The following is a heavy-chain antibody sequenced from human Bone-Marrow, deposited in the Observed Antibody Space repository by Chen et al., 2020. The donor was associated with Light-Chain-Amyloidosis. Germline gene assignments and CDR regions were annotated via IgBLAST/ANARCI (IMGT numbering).Heavy chain of an antibody. V-gene: IGHV3-21*01. D-gene: IGHD1-26*01. CDR3: ARGGSYYYFDY. CDR2: ISRISSHI. CDR1: GFTFSSYT. J-gene: IGHJ4*02. Sequence: EVQLVESGGGLVKPGGSLRLSCVASGFTFSSYTMNWVRQTPGRGLEWVSSISRISSHIYSADSMRGRFTISRDNAKNSLYLQMNNLRAEDTAVYYCARGGSYYYFDYWGQGILVTVSS.